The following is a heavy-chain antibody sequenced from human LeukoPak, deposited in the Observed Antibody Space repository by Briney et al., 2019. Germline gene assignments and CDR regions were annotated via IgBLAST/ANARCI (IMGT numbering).Heavy chain of an antibody. V-gene: IGHV4-39*01. J-gene: IGHJ4*02. CDR1: GDSISSSRFY. CDR2: ILYTGRT. CDR3: ARRDVGATIDY. Sequence: PSETLSLTCTASGDSISSSRFYWAWIRQPQGKGLEWIGSILYTGRTFYNPSLKSRVTISVDTSKNQLSLRLGSVTASDTAVYYCARRDVGATIDYWGQGTLVTVSS. D-gene: IGHD1-26*01.